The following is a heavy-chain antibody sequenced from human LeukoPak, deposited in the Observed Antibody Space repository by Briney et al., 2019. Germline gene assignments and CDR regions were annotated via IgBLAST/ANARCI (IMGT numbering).Heavy chain of an antibody. CDR3: ARHPFSAPFDY. CDR2: AYHTGHT. CDR1: GDSVNNYY. V-gene: IGHV4-59*08. D-gene: IGHD6-19*01. J-gene: IGHJ4*02. Sequence: PSESLSLTWTVSGDSVNNYYWSWMRQPPGKGLEWIAYAYHTGHTHYNPSLKSRVTISLDTSKSQVSLKVNSVTAADTAVYYCARHPFSAPFDYWGQGTLVTVSS.